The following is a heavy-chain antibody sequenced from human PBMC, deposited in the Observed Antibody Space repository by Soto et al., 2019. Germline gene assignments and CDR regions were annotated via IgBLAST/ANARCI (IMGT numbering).Heavy chain of an antibody. Sequence: QVQLVQSGAEVKKPGSSVKVSCKASGGTFSSYAISWVRQAPGQGLEWMGGIIPISDTTNYAQKFQGRVTITADESTSTANMELSSLRSEDTAVYYCARSQGSSTSLEIYYYYYYGMDVWGQGTTVTVSS. J-gene: IGHJ6*02. D-gene: IGHD2-2*01. V-gene: IGHV1-69*01. CDR3: ARSQGSSTSLEIYYYYYYGMDV. CDR2: IIPISDTT. CDR1: GGTFSSYA.